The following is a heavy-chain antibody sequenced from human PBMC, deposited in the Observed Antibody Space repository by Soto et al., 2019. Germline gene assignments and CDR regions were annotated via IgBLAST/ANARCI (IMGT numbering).Heavy chain of an antibody. V-gene: IGHV1-69*01. CDR2: IIPIFGTA. J-gene: IGHJ6*02. CDR3: ASPYDFWSGYSPHDYYYYGMDV. Sequence: QVQLVQSGAEVKKPGSSVKVSCKASGGTFSSYAISWVRQAPGQGLEWMGGIIPIFGTANYAQKFQGRVTITAEESTSTAYMELSSLRYEDTAVYYCASPYDFWSGYSPHDYYYYGMDVWGQGTTVTVSS. CDR1: GGTFSSYA. D-gene: IGHD3-3*01.